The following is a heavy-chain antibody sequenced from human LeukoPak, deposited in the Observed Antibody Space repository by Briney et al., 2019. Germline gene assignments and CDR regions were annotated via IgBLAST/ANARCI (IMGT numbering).Heavy chain of an antibody. Sequence: SETLSLTCTVSGVSISSSSYYWGWIRQPPGKGLEWIGSIYYTGNTYYNASLKSRVAISIDTSKNQISLRLTSVTATDTAIYYCARQTGSGLFTLPGGQGTLVTVSS. CDR2: IYYTGNT. J-gene: IGHJ4*02. CDR3: ARQTGSGLFTLP. V-gene: IGHV4-39*01. CDR1: GVSISSSSYY. D-gene: IGHD3/OR15-3a*01.